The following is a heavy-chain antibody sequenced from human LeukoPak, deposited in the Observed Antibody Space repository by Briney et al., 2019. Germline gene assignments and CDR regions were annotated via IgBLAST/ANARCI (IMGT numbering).Heavy chain of an antibody. D-gene: IGHD4-17*01. V-gene: IGHV3-23*01. J-gene: IGHJ3*02. CDR1: GFTFRSYA. CDR3: ARDPNGDYIGAFDM. CDR2: TSGSGT. Sequence: GSLRLSCATSGFTFRSYAMIWDRQAPERGLQWVSGTSGSGTYYADFAKGRFTISRDNSKNTLYLQMNSLRAEDTATYYCARDPNGDYIGAFDMWGQGTMVTVS.